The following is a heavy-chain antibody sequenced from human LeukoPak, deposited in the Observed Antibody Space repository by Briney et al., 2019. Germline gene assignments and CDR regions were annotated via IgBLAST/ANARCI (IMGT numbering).Heavy chain of an antibody. Sequence: ASVKVSCKASGYTFTSDGISWVRQDPGQGLEWMGWISAYNGNTNYAQKLQGRVTMTTDTSTSTAYMELRSLRSDDTAVYYCARDHRAISFEAGNWFDPWGQGTLVTVSS. CDR3: ARDHRAISFEAGNWFDP. V-gene: IGHV1-18*01. CDR2: ISAYNGNT. CDR1: GYTFTSDG. J-gene: IGHJ5*02. D-gene: IGHD3-3*02.